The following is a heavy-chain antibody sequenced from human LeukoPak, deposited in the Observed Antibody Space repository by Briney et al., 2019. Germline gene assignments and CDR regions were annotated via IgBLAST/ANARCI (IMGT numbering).Heavy chain of an antibody. CDR1: GGPISSGSYY. CDR2: IYTSGST. Sequence: SETLSLTCTVSGGPISSGSYYWSWIRQPAGKGLKWIGRIYTSGSTYYNPSLKSRVTISVDTSKNQFSLKLSSVTAADTAVYYCARHLGELFTFDIWGQGTMVTVSS. CDR3: ARHLGELFTFDI. J-gene: IGHJ3*02. D-gene: IGHD3-10*01. V-gene: IGHV4-61*02.